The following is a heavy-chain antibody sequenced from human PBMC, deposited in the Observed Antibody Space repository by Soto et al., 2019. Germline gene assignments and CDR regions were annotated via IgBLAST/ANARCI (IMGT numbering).Heavy chain of an antibody. CDR1: GGSISSYY. Sequence: SETLSLTCTVSGGSISSYYWSWIRQPPGKGLEWIGYIYYSGSTNYNPSLKSRVTISVDTSKNQFSLKLSFVTAADTAVYYCARHSAGAGSNWFDPWGQGTLVTVSS. CDR3: ARHSAGAGSNWFDP. J-gene: IGHJ5*02. CDR2: IYYSGST. D-gene: IGHD1-26*01. V-gene: IGHV4-59*08.